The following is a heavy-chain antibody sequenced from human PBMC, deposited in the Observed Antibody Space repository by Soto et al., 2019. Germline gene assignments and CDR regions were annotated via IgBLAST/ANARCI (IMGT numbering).Heavy chain of an antibody. D-gene: IGHD2-2*01. Sequence: QVQLQQWGAGLLKPSETLSLTCAVYGGSFSGYYWSWIRQPPGKGLEWIGEINHSGSTNYNPSLKSRVTISVDTSQNQFSLKLSSVTAADTAVDYCARARGPVVVPAASRAFDIWGQGTIVTVSS. CDR2: INHSGST. CDR3: ARARGPVVVPAASRAFDI. V-gene: IGHV4-34*01. J-gene: IGHJ3*02. CDR1: GGSFSGYY.